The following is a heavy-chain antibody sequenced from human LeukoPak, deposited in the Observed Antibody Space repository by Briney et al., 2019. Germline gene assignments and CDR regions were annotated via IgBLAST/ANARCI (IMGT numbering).Heavy chain of an antibody. Sequence: SETLSLTCTVSGGSISSTTYYWGWIRQPPGKGLEWIGTIYYSGTTYYNPSLKSRVTISVDTSKNQFSLELSSMTAADTAVYSCARGPTLKYFHHWGQGTLVSVSS. CDR3: ARGPTLKYFHH. V-gene: IGHV4-39*02. CDR2: IYYSGTT. CDR1: GGSISSTTYY. J-gene: IGHJ1*01.